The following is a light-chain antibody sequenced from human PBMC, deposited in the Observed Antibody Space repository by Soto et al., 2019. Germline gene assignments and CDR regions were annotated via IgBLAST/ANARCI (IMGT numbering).Light chain of an antibody. J-gene: IGLJ1*01. CDR2: RNN. Sequence: QSVLPQPPSASGTPGQRVTISCSGSSSNIGNNNNVYWYQQLPGTAPKLLIYRNNQRPSGVPDRFSGSKSDTSASLAISGLRSEDEADYYCAAWDDSLSAFYVFGTGTKVTVL. CDR1: SSNIGNNN. V-gene: IGLV1-47*01. CDR3: AAWDDSLSAFYV.